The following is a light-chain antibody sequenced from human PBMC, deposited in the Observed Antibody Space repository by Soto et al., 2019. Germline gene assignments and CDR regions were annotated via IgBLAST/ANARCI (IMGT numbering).Light chain of an antibody. Sequence: EIVLTQSPATLSLSPGERATLSCRASQSVSSYLAWYQQKPGQAPRLLIYDASNRATGIPARFSGSGAGTAFTLPISSLEPEDSAVYYCPQRRNWPPFLFTFGPGTKVDIK. J-gene: IGKJ3*01. CDR3: PQRRNWPPFLFT. CDR2: DAS. CDR1: QSVSSY. V-gene: IGKV3-11*01.